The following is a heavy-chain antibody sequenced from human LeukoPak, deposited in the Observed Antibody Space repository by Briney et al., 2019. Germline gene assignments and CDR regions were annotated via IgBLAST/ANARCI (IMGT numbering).Heavy chain of an antibody. CDR1: GGTFSSYA. V-gene: IGHV1-69*04. D-gene: IGHD6-6*01. CDR2: IIPILGIA. CDR3: ARDGGIAARPSDY. J-gene: IGHJ4*02. Sequence: SVKVSCKASGGTFSSYAISWVRQAPGQGLEWMGRIIPILGIANYAQKFQGRVTITADKSTSTAYMELSSQRSEDTAVYYCARDGGIAARPSDYWGQGTLVTVSS.